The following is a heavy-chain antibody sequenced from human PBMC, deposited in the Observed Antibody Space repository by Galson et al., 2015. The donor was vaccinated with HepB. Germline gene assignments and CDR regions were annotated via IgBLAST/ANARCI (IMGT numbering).Heavy chain of an antibody. D-gene: IGHD4-23*01. CDR3: ARAMVTSRAEYFQH. J-gene: IGHJ1*01. CDR2: ISGNSYYK. V-gene: IGHV3-21*01. Sequence: SLRLSCAASGFTFSSYTINWVRQAAGKGLEWVSCISGNSYYKSDADSVRGRFTISRDNAKNALSLQMNSLRAEDTAVYFCARAMVTSRAEYFQHWGQGTLVAVSS. CDR1: GFTFSSYT.